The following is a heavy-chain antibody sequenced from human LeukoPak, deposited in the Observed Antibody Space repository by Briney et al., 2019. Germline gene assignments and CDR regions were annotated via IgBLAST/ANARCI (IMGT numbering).Heavy chain of an antibody. V-gene: IGHV4-34*01. Sequence: SETLSLTCAVYGGSFSGYYWSWIRQPPGEGLEWIGEINHSGSTNYNPSLKSRVTISVDTSKNQFSLKLSSVTAADTAVYYCARDRYCSGRSCYGPPDYWGQGVLVTVSS. J-gene: IGHJ4*02. CDR3: ARDRYCSGRSCYGPPDY. CDR1: GGSFSGYY. CDR2: INHSGST. D-gene: IGHD2-15*01.